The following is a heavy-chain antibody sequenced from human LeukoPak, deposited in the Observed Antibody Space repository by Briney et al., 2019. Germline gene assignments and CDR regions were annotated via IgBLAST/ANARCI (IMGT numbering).Heavy chain of an antibody. CDR3: ARGKWFDP. CDR1: GFSFSDYD. CDR2: ISASNYI. J-gene: IGHJ5*02. V-gene: IGHV3-69-1*01. Sequence: GGSLRLSCAASGFSFSDYDMSWVRQAPGKGLEWVSSISASNYIYYADSLKGRFTISRDNTKNSLYLQMDGLRAEDTALYYCARGKWFDPWGQGTLVTVSS.